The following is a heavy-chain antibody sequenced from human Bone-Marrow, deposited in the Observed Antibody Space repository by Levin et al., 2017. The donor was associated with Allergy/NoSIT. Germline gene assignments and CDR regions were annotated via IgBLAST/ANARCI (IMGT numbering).Heavy chain of an antibody. V-gene: IGHV4-4*07. CDR3: ASRKQPNVLRFLEWKHHFDY. CDR2: IYTSGST. J-gene: IGHJ4*02. CDR1: GGSISSYY. D-gene: IGHD3-3*01. Sequence: GSLRLSCTVSGGSISSYYWSWIRQPAGKGLEWIGRIYTSGSTNYNPSLKSRVTMSVDTSKNQFSLKLSSVTAADTAVYYCASRKQPNVLRFLEWKHHFDYWGQGTLVTVSS.